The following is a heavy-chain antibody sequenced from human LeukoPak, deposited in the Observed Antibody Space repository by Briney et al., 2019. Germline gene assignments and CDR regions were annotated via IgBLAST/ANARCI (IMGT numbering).Heavy chain of an antibody. CDR1: RGTFSSYA. J-gene: IGHJ5*02. D-gene: IGHD2-2*02. Sequence: EASVKVSCKASRGTFSSYAISWVRQAPGQGLEWMGGIIPKFGTANYAQKFQGRVTITADESTSTAYMELSSLRSEDTAVYYCARDRPGRYCSSTSCYTASPFDPWGQGTLVTVSS. CDR3: ARDRPGRYCSSTSCYTASPFDP. CDR2: IIPKFGTA. V-gene: IGHV1-69*13.